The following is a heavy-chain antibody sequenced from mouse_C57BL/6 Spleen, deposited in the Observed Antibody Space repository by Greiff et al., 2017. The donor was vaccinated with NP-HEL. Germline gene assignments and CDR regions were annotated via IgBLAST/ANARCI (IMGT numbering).Heavy chain of an antibody. J-gene: IGHJ4*01. Sequence: EVQGVESGGGLVKPGGSLKLSCAASGFTFSSYAMSWVRQTPEKRLEWVATISDGGSYTYYPDNVKGRFTISRENAKNNLYLQMSHLKSEDTAMYYCARDREGMGMDYWGQGTSVTVSS. CDR2: ISDGGSYT. D-gene: IGHD3-1*01. CDR1: GFTFSSYA. V-gene: IGHV5-4*01. CDR3: ARDREGMGMDY.